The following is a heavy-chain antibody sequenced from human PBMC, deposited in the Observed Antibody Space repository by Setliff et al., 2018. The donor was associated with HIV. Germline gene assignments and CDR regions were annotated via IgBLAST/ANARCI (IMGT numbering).Heavy chain of an antibody. D-gene: IGHD6-19*01. Sequence: VASVKVSCKASGYSFARYGLSWVRQVPGQGLEWMGWISGFNGDTKYAQSFQDRVAMTTETATSTVYMEMRSLRSDDTAVYFCARVPYRSAWFSGGHDAFDIWGRGTMVTVSS. CDR1: GYSFARYG. CDR2: ISGFNGDT. V-gene: IGHV1-18*01. J-gene: IGHJ3*02. CDR3: ARVPYRSAWFSGGHDAFDI.